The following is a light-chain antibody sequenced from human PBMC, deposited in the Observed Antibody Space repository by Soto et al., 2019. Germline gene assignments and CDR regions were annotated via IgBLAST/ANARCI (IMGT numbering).Light chain of an antibody. CDR1: QSVSNN. Sequence: ILMTQSPATLSVSPGERATLSCRASQSVSNNLAWYQQKPGQAPRLLIYDASTRATGIPARFSGSGSGTELTLNISGLQSEDFAVYYCQPYNTWPPWTFGQGTKVEIK. J-gene: IGKJ1*01. CDR3: QPYNTWPPWT. V-gene: IGKV3-15*01. CDR2: DAS.